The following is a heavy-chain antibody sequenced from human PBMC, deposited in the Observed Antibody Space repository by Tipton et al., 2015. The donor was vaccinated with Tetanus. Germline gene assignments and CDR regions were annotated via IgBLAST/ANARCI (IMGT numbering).Heavy chain of an antibody. D-gene: IGHD5-24*01. CDR1: GFTLSSYA. V-gene: IGHV3-30-3*01. J-gene: IGHJ4*02. Sequence: SLRLSCAASGFTLSSYAMHWVRQAPGKGLEWVAVISYDGSNKYYADPVKGRFTIPRDNSKNTLYLQMISLRAEDTAVYYCARELEMATARFDYWGQGTLVTVSS. CDR3: ARELEMATARFDY. CDR2: ISYDGSNK.